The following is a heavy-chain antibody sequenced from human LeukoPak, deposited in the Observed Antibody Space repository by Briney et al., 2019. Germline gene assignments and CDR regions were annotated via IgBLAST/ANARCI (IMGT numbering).Heavy chain of an antibody. J-gene: IGHJ4*02. V-gene: IGHV4-59*01. CDR2: IYYSGST. Sequence: SETLSLTCTVSGGSMSTYYWSWIRQSPGKGLEWIGYIYYSGSTSYNPSLKSRLTISIDTSKTQFYLKLSSVTAADTAVYYCARVVYSGSWGYFDYWGQSILVTVSS. CDR3: ARVVYSGSWGYFDY. D-gene: IGHD3-10*01. CDR1: GGSMSTYY.